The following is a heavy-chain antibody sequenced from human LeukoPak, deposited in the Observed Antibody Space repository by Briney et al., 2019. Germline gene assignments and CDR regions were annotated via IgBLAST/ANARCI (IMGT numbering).Heavy chain of an antibody. CDR3: AREGRYRYGYNEYHSYMDI. Sequence: SETLSLTCTVSGGSISSYYWSCIRQPPGMGLEWIGYIYYSGSTNYNPSLKSRVTISVDTSKNQFSLKLSSVTAAETAVYYCAREGRYRYGYNEYHSYMDIWGKGTTVTVSS. CDR1: GGSISSYY. D-gene: IGHD5-24*01. J-gene: IGHJ6*03. V-gene: IGHV4-59*01. CDR2: IYYSGST.